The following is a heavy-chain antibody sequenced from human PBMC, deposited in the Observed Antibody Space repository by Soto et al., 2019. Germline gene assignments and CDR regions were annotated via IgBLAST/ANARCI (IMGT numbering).Heavy chain of an antibody. D-gene: IGHD2-2*01. CDR3: ARVGCTTCLETTYNWFDP. J-gene: IGHJ5*02. Sequence: PSETLSLTCTVSGGSISGGGYYWSWIRQHPGKGLEWIGYIYYSGSTYYNPSLKSRVTISVDTSKNQFSLNLSSVTAADTAVYYCARVGCTTCLETTYNWFDPWGHGTLVTVSS. CDR1: GGSISGGGYY. V-gene: IGHV4-31*03. CDR2: IYYSGST.